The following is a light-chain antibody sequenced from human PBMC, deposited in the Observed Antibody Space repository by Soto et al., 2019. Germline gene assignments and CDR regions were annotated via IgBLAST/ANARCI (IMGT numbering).Light chain of an antibody. Sequence: DIQLTQSPSSLSASVGDGVTITCRASQRISTWLAWYQQKTGKAPKLLISDASSLETGVPSRFIGSGSGTEFTLTISSLQPDDVATYYCQHYNSYSEALGQGTKVDIK. CDR3: QHYNSYSEA. CDR2: DAS. V-gene: IGKV1-5*01. CDR1: QRISTW. J-gene: IGKJ1*01.